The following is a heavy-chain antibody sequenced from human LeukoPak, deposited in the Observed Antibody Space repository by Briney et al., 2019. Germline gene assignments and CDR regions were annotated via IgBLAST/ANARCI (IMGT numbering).Heavy chain of an antibody. J-gene: IGHJ4*02. Sequence: GGSLRLSCAASGFNFGEFWMAWVRQAPGKGLEWVSVIYSGGSTYYADSVKGRFTISRDNSKNTLYLQMNSLRAEDTAVYYCARCGPEGAFDYWGQGTLVTVSS. V-gene: IGHV3-53*01. CDR3: ARCGPEGAFDY. CDR1: GFNFGEFW. CDR2: IYSGGST. D-gene: IGHD1-26*01.